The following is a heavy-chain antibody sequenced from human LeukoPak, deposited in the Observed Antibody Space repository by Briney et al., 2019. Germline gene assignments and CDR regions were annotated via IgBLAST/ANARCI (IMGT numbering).Heavy chain of an antibody. CDR3: ANLVEMATIADY. J-gene: IGHJ4*02. D-gene: IGHD5-24*01. V-gene: IGHV3-21*01. CDR2: ITGSSSYI. CDR1: GFTFSTYY. Sequence: PGGSLRLSCAASGFTFSTYYMNWVRQAPGKGLEWVSFITGSSSYIYYTDSVKGRFTISRDNAKNSLFLQVNSLRDEDTAMYYCANLVEMATIADYWGQGTLVTVSS.